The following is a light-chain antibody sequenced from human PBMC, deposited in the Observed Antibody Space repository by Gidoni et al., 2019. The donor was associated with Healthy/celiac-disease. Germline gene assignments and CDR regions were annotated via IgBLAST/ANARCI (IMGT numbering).Light chain of an antibody. J-gene: IGKJ3*01. CDR3: QQYNNWPPFT. CDR1: QSVSSN. V-gene: IGKV3-15*01. Sequence: EIVMTQSPATLSVSPGERATLSCRASQSVSSNLAWYQQKPGQAPRLLIYGASTRESGIPARFSGSGSGTEFTLTISSLQSEDFAVYYCQQYNNWPPFTFGPGTKVDIK. CDR2: GAS.